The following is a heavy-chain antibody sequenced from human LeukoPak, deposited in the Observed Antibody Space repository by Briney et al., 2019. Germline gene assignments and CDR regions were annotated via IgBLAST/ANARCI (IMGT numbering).Heavy chain of an antibody. J-gene: IGHJ4*02. V-gene: IGHV4-59*08. CDR1: GGSIVSYY. Sequence: PSETLSLTCTVSGGSIVSYYWSWIRQPPGKGLEWIGYIYYTGSTNYNPSLKSRVTISVDTSKNQFSLKLSSVTAADTAVYYCARGDSGYDFAPFDYWGQGTLVTVSS. D-gene: IGHD5-12*01. CDR2: IYYTGST. CDR3: ARGDSGYDFAPFDY.